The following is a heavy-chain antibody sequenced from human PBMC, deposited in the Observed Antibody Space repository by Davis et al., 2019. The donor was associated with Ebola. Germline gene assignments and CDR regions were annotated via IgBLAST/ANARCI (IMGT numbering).Heavy chain of an antibody. V-gene: IGHV4-38-2*01. Sequence: GSLRLSCAASGFTFTDYYMSWIRQPPGKGLEWIGSIYYSGSTYYNPSLKSRVAISVDTSKNQFSLKLSSVTAADTAVYYCAGAPAGYYYDSSGYSTRGGYFQHWGQGTLVTVSS. D-gene: IGHD3-22*01. J-gene: IGHJ1*01. CDR2: IYYSGST. CDR3: AGAPAGYYYDSSGYSTRGGYFQH. CDR1: GFTFTDYY.